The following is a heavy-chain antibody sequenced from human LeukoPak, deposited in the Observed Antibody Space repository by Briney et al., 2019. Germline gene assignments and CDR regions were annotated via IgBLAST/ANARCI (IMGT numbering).Heavy chain of an antibody. CDR3: ARKDYFDY. V-gene: IGHV4-59*01. Sequence: SETLSLTCTVSGVSISSYYWSWIRRPPGKGLEWIGYISYSGSTNHNPSLKSRVTISVDTSKNQFSLELSSVTAADTAVYYCARKDYFDYWGQGTLVTVSS. CDR1: GVSISSYY. CDR2: ISYSGST. J-gene: IGHJ4*02.